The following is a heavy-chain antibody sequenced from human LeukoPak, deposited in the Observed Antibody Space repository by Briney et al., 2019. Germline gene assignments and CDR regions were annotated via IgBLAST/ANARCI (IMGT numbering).Heavy chain of an antibody. V-gene: IGHV3-33*06. CDR3: AKDAADSRPDY. Sequence: GGSLRLSCTASGFIFSNYGMHWVCQAPGKGLEWVALIWYDGSNDQYAESVKGRFTISRDNSKNTLYLQMNSLRIEDTAVYYCAKDAADSRPDYWGQGTLVTVSS. CDR1: GFIFSNYG. CDR2: IWYDGSND. D-gene: IGHD6-25*01. J-gene: IGHJ4*02.